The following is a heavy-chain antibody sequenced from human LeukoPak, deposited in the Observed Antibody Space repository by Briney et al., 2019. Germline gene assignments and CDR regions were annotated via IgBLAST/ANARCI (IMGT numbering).Heavy chain of an antibody. CDR1: GFTFSSYA. Sequence: GGSLRLSCAASGFTFSSYAMHWVRQAPGKGLEWVAVISYDGSNKYYADSVKGRFTISRDNSKNTLYLQMNSLRAEDTAVYYCARDQFPGVMAPVNYWGQGTLVTVSS. CDR2: ISYDGSNK. CDR3: ARDQFPGVMAPVNY. J-gene: IGHJ4*02. V-gene: IGHV3-30-3*01. D-gene: IGHD3-16*01.